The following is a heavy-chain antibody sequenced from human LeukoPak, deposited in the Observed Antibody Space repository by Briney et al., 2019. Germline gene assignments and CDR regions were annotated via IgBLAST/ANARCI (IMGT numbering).Heavy chain of an antibody. CDR1: GVTFSSYW. J-gene: IGHJ1*01. D-gene: IGHD3-22*01. CDR2: IKSDGNT. Sequence: PGGSLRLSCAASGVTFSSYWMHWVRQAPGKGLVWVSRIKSDGNTNYADSVKGRFTISRDNAKNTVSLQMNSLRAEDTGVYYCARAPSEIGGYYPEYFRHWGQGTLVTVSS. V-gene: IGHV3-74*01. CDR3: ARAPSEIGGYYPEYFRH.